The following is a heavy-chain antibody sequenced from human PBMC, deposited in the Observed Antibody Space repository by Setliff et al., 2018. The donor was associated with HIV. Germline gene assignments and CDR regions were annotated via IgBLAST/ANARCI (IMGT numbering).Heavy chain of an antibody. CDR1: GFTFSNAW. J-gene: IGHJ6*03. D-gene: IGHD5-12*01. CDR3: ATVTRNTGYAGTFYFYMDV. CDR2: IKSKTDGGTT. V-gene: IGHV3-15*01. Sequence: PGGSLRLSCAASGFTFSNAWMSWVRQAPGKGLEWVGRIKSKTDGGTTDYAAPVRGRFTISRDVSKQTLYLQMNGLRLEDTATYYCATVTRNTGYAGTFYFYMDVWGKGTTVTVSS.